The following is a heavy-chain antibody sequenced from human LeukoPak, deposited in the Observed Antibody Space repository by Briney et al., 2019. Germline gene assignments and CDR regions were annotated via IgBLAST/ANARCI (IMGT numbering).Heavy chain of an antibody. CDR3: ARASRGVNFALDF. Sequence: SGGSLRLSCAASGFTFSGYDMHWVRQGTGKGLEWVSGIGTTGDTYYPGPVKGRFTTSRENAKNSLYLQMNSLRAGDTAVYYCARASRGVNFALDFWGQGTLVTVSS. D-gene: IGHD3-3*01. J-gene: IGHJ4*02. CDR1: GFTFSGYD. V-gene: IGHV3-13*04. CDR2: IGTTGDT.